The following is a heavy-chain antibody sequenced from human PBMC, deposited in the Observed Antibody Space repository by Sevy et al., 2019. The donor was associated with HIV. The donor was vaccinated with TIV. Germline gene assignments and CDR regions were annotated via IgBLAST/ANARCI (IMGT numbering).Heavy chain of an antibody. J-gene: IGHJ6*02. Sequence: ASVKVSCKASGGTFSSYAISWVRQAPGQGLEWMGGIIPIFGTANYAQKFQGRVTITADESTSTAYMELSSLRSEDTAVYYCAIYSYDFWSGYLVRATAYYYYGMDVWGQGTTVTVSS. CDR1: GGTFSSYA. D-gene: IGHD3-3*01. CDR3: AIYSYDFWSGYLVRATAYYYYGMDV. V-gene: IGHV1-69*13. CDR2: IIPIFGTA.